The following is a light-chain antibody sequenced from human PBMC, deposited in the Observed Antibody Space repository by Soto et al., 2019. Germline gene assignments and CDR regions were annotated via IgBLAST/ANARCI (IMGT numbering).Light chain of an antibody. Sequence: DIQMTQSPSTLSASVGDRVTINCRASQSISSWLAWYQQKPGKAPKFLIYDASNLESGVPSRFSGSGSGTEFTLTISSLQPDDFATYYCQQYSSYWTFGQGTKVDIK. J-gene: IGKJ1*01. CDR1: QSISSW. CDR2: DAS. CDR3: QQYSSYWT. V-gene: IGKV1-5*01.